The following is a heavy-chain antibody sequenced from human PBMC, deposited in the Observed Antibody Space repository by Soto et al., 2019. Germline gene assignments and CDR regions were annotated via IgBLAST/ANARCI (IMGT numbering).Heavy chain of an antibody. CDR3: SRDYYGPGPD. CDR2: IKEDGGKT. D-gene: IGHD3-22*01. CDR1: GLTLSRYW. V-gene: IGHV3-7*04. J-gene: IGHJ4*02. Sequence: EVPLVESGGGLVQPGGSLRLSCVASGLTLSRYWMSWVRQAPGKGLEWVANIKEDGGKTYYVDSVKGRFTIPRDNAKTSVYLQMNSLRVEDTAVYYCSRDYYGPGPDWGQGTLVIVSS.